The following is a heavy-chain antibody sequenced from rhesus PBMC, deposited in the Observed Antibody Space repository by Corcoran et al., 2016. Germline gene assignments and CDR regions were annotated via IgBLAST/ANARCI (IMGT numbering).Heavy chain of an antibody. CDR3: GRGAEIDS. V-gene: IGHV1S2*01. CDR2: INPANVKT. J-gene: IGHJ4*01. Sequence: QVQLAQSGAEVKKPGSSVKVSCKASGYNFTYYYIHWGRQAPREGHEWMGWINPANVKTQGAQRCQGRGTRTRDTSTNTAYLELNSLRSEDTAAYYCGRGAEIDSWGQGVLVTVSS. CDR1: GYNFTYYY. D-gene: IGHD1-44*01.